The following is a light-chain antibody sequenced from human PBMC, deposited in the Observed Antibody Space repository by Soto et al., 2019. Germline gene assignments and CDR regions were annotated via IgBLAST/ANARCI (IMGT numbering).Light chain of an antibody. CDR1: SSNTGNNY. V-gene: IGLV1-51*02. CDR3: GTWDNNLSVV. J-gene: IGLJ2*01. CDR2: ENY. Sequence: QSVLTQPPSVSAAPGQRVTISCSGSSSNTGNNYVSWYQQLPGTAPKLLIYENYKRPSGIPDRFSGSKSGTSATLGITGLQTGDEADYYCGTWDNNLSVVFGGGTKLTVL.